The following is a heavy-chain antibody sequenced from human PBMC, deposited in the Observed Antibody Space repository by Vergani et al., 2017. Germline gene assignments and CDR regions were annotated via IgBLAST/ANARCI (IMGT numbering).Heavy chain of an antibody. CDR3: AKTPYDGGYGELFDY. Sequence: QVQLVESGGGVVQPGRSLRLSCAASGFTFSSYGMHWVRQAPGKGLEWVAVISYDGSNKYYADSVKGRFTISRDNSKNTLYLQMNSLRAEDTAVYYCAKTPYDGGYGELFDYWGQGTLVTVSS. J-gene: IGHJ4*02. V-gene: IGHV3-30*18. D-gene: IGHD3-10*01. CDR1: GFTFSSYG. CDR2: ISYDGSNK.